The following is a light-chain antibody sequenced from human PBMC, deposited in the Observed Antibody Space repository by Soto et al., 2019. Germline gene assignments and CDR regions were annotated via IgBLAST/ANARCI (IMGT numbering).Light chain of an antibody. CDR2: DAS. CDR3: QQYNKWPRT. V-gene: IGKV3-15*01. CDR1: QSVSSA. J-gene: IGKJ1*01. Sequence: ETVMTQSPATLSLSPGERATLSCRASQSVSSALAWYQQKPGLPPRLLIYDASTRATGIPARFSGSGSGTDFTLTISSLQPQDFAVYYCQQYNKWPRTFGQGTKVDIK.